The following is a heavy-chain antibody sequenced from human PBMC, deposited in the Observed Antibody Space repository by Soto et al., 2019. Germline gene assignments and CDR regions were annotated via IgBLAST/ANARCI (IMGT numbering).Heavy chain of an antibody. CDR2: IYYSGST. CDR1: GGSISSYY. D-gene: IGHD6-19*01. V-gene: IGHV4-59*01. J-gene: IGHJ5*02. Sequence: QVQLQESGPGLVKPSETLSLTCTVSGGSISSYYWSWIRQPPGKGLEWIGYIYYSGSTNYNPSLKSRGTISLDTSKNQFSLRLSSVTAADTAVYYCARETHSSGWYYWFDPWGQGTLVTVSS. CDR3: ARETHSSGWYYWFDP.